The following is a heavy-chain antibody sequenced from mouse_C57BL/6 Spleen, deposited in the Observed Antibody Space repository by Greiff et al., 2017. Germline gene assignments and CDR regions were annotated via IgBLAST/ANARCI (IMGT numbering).Heavy chain of an antibody. J-gene: IGHJ3*01. V-gene: IGHV1-55*01. CDR2: IYPGSGST. CDR3: ARSGSSGYVLAY. Sequence: QVQLQQPGADLVKPGASVKMSCKASGYTFTSYWITWVKQRPGQGLEWIGDIYPGSGSTNYNEKFKSKATLTVDTSSSTAYMQLSSLTSEDSAVYYCARSGSSGYVLAYWGQGTLVTVSA. D-gene: IGHD3-2*02. CDR1: GYTFTSYW.